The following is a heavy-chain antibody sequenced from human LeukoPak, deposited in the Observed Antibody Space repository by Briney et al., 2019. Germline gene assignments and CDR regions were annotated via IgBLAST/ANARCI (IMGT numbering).Heavy chain of an antibody. J-gene: IGHJ4*02. CDR1: GYTFTSYG. CDR2: IIPIFGTA. Sequence: SVRVSCKASGYTFTSYGISWVRQAPGQGLEWMGGIIPIFGTANYAQKFQGRVTITADKSTSTAYMELSSLRSEDMAVYYCAREPKQWLTPIDYWGQGTLVTVSS. CDR3: AREPKQWLTPIDY. V-gene: IGHV1-69*06. D-gene: IGHD6-19*01.